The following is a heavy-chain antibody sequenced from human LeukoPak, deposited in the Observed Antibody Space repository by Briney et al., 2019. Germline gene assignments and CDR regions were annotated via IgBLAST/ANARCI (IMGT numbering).Heavy chain of an antibody. CDR3: AKEFGYCSGGSCYSVGYFDF. CDR1: GFTFSSYA. J-gene: IGHJ4*02. Sequence: PGGSLRLSCAASGFTFSSYAMNWVRQAPGKGLEWVSVVRGSGGSTYYADSVKGRFTISRDNSKNTLYLQMNSLRAEDTAVYYCAKEFGYCSGGSCYSVGYFDFWGQGTLVTVSS. V-gene: IGHV3-23*01. D-gene: IGHD2-15*01. CDR2: VRGSGGST.